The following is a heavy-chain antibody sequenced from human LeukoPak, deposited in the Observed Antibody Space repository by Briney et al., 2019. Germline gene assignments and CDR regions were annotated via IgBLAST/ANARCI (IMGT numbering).Heavy chain of an antibody. J-gene: IGHJ4*02. CDR3: AKGFYHVGATTVYDY. V-gene: IGHV3-23*01. Sequence: GGSLRLSCAASGFTFSSYAMNWVRQAPGKGREWVSAISGSGGSTYYADSVKGRFTISRDNSKNTLYLQMNSLRAEDTAVYYCAKGFYHVGATTVYDYWGQGTLVTVSS. D-gene: IGHD1-26*01. CDR2: ISGSGGST. CDR1: GFTFSSYA.